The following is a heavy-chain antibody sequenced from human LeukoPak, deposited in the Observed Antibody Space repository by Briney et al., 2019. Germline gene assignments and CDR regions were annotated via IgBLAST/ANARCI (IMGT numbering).Heavy chain of an antibody. V-gene: IGHV1-2*04. CDR2: INPNSGGT. CDR3: ARGKFIVGATQDYFFDY. CDR1: GYTFTGYY. Sequence: GASVKVSCKASGYTFTGYYMHWVRQAPGQGLEWMGWINPNSGGTNYAQKFQGWVTMTRDTSISTAYMELSRLRSDDTAVYYCARGKFIVGATQDYFFDYWGQGTLVTVSS. D-gene: IGHD1-26*01. J-gene: IGHJ4*02.